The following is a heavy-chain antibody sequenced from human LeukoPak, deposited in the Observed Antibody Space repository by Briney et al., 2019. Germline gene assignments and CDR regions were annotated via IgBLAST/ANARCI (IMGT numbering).Heavy chain of an antibody. CDR2: IKQDGSEK. V-gene: IGHV3-7*01. J-gene: IGHJ6*02. CDR3: ARDPGTMVRGGHYYYYGMDV. D-gene: IGHD3-10*01. Sequence: GGSLRLSCAASGFTFSSYWMSWVRQAPGKGPEWVANIKQDGSEKYYVDSVKGRFTISRDNAKNSLYLHMNSLRAEDTAVYYCARDPGTMVRGGHYYYYGMDVWGQGTTVTVSS. CDR1: GFTFSSYW.